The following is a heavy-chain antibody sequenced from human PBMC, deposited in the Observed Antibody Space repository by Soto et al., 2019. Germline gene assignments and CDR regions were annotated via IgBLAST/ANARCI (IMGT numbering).Heavy chain of an antibody. J-gene: IGHJ6*02. Sequence: QVQLVESGGGVVQPGRSLRLSCAASGFTISSYGMHRVRQAPGKGLEWVAVIWYDGSNKYYADSVKGRFTISRDNSKNTLYLQMNSPRAEDTAVYYCARDRDENYYYYGMDVWGQGTTVTVSS. CDR2: IWYDGSNK. CDR3: ARDRDENYYYYGMDV. V-gene: IGHV3-33*01. CDR1: GFTISSYG.